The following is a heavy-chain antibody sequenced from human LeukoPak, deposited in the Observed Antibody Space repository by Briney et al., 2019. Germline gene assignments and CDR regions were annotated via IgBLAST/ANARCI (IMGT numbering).Heavy chain of an antibody. Sequence: SEPLSLTCTVSGGSITRGSYYWRWIRPPAGKGLEWIGRIYTSGSTNYNPSLKSRVTISVDTSKNQFSLNLTSVTAADTAVYYCARRLNWGSSSYLDYWGQGALVTVSS. V-gene: IGHV4-61*02. CDR3: ARRLNWGSSSYLDY. CDR1: GGSITRGSYY. D-gene: IGHD7-27*01. J-gene: IGHJ4*02. CDR2: IYTSGST.